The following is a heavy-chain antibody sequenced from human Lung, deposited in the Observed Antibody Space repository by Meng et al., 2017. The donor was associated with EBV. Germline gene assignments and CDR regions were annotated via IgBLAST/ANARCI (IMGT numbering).Heavy chain of an antibody. D-gene: IGHD4-17*01. J-gene: IGHJ5*02. Sequence: QVQLTQWGPGLFKPSETPSLTCAVYGGCFSGYYWSWIRQPPGKGLEWIGEINHSGSTNYNPSLKSRVTISVDTSKNQFSLKLSSVTAADTAVYYCARGFVKYTVTRVGNWFDPWGQGTLVTVSS. CDR1: GGCFSGYY. CDR3: ARGFVKYTVTRVGNWFDP. CDR2: INHSGST. V-gene: IGHV4-34*01.